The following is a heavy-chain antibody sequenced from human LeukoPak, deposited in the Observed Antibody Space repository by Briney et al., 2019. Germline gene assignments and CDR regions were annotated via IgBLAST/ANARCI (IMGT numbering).Heavy chain of an antibody. Sequence: HPGKSLRLSCAASGLTFRNHAIHWVRQAPGKGLEWVTVISHDGGNDYCRDSVKGRFTISRDNSRNTMFLQMNSLRPGDTAVYYCVGSPACYNMDVWGRGTTVTVSS. V-gene: IGHV3-30*04. J-gene: IGHJ6*03. CDR2: ISHDGGND. D-gene: IGHD3-10*01. CDR1: GLTFRNHA. CDR3: VGSPACYNMDV.